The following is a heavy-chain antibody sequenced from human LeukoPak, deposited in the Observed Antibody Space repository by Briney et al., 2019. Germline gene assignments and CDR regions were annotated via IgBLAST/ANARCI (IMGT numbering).Heavy chain of an antibody. D-gene: IGHD1-26*01. Sequence: PSETLSLTCAVYGGSFSGYYWSWIRQPPGKGLERIGEINHSGSTNYNPSLKSRVTISVDTSKNQFSLKLSSVTAADTAVYYCARRWPWGSGSYRIDYWGQGTLVTVSS. CDR1: GGSFSGYY. CDR2: INHSGST. V-gene: IGHV4-34*01. CDR3: ARRWPWGSGSYRIDY. J-gene: IGHJ4*02.